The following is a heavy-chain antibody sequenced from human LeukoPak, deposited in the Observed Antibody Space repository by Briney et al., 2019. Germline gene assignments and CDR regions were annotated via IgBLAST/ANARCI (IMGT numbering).Heavy chain of an antibody. Sequence: SETLSLTCAVYGGSFSGYYWSWIRQPPGKGLEWIGEINHSGSTNYIPSLKSRVTISVDTSKNQFSLKLSSVTAADTAVYYCARRQSNFLRSSWYREIDYWGQGTLVTVSS. V-gene: IGHV4-34*01. D-gene: IGHD6-13*01. CDR3: ARRQSNFLRSSWYREIDY. J-gene: IGHJ4*02. CDR2: INHSGST. CDR1: GGSFSGYY.